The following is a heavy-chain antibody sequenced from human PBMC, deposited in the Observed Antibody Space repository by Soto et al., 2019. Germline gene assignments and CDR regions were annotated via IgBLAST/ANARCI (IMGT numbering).Heavy chain of an antibody. J-gene: IGHJ6*02. V-gene: IGHV3-30*18. D-gene: IGHD3-3*01. Sequence: QVQLMESGGGAVQSGRSLRLSCAASGFPFSNYGMHWVRQAPGKGLEWVALISYDESNKHYADPVKGRFTNSRNKSNNILYLQMNILNSEDTAVDYCAKDLEHYTVTGYSYGLDVWGQGTTVTVSS. CDR2: ISYDESNK. CDR1: GFPFSNYG. CDR3: AKDLEHYTVTGYSYGLDV.